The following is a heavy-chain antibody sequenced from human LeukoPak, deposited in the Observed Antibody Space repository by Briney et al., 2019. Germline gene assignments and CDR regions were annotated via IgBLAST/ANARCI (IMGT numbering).Heavy chain of an antibody. CDR2: IKSKTDGGTT. J-gene: IGHJ6*04. Sequence: PGGSLRLSCAASGFTFSNAWMSWVRQAPGKGLEWVGRIKSKTDGGTTDYAAPVKGRFTISRDDSKNTLYLQMNSLKTEDTAVEYCTTSLYCSSTSSPDDYYYYGMDVWGKGTTVTVSS. CDR1: GFTFSNAW. CDR3: TTSLYCSSTSSPDDYYYYGMDV. D-gene: IGHD2-2*01. V-gene: IGHV3-15*01.